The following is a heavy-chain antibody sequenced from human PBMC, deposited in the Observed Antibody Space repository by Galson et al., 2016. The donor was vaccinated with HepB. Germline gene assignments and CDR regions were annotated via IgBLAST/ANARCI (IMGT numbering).Heavy chain of an antibody. CDR3: ARGPRGSSSGYFYFYGVNV. D-gene: IGHD6-6*01. V-gene: IGHV5-51*01. CDR1: GHNFPTYW. J-gene: IGHJ6*02. Sequence: QSGAEVKKPGESLKISCEGSGHNFPTYWIAWVRQMPGKGLEWMGIFYPAESDARYNPSFQGQVTMSADTSISTAYLEWNTLQASDTAVYYCARGPRGSSSGYFYFYGVNVWGQGTTVTVSS. CDR2: FYPAESDA.